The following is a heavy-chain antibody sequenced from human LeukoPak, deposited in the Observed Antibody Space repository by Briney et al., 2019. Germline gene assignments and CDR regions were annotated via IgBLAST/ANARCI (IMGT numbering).Heavy chain of an antibody. Sequence: KTGGSLRLSCAASGFTFSSYAMSWVRQPPGKGLEWIGEIHRSGSTNYNPSLKSRVAISVDTSKNLFSLKLNSVTAADTAVYYCARGLTGTPDYWGQGTLVTASS. D-gene: IGHD1-1*01. V-gene: IGHV4-34*01. J-gene: IGHJ4*02. CDR1: GFTFSSYA. CDR3: ARGLTGTPDY. CDR2: IHRSGST.